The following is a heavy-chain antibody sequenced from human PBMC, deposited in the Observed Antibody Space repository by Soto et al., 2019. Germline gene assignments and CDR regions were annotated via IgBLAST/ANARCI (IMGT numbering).Heavy chain of an antibody. CDR3: AKAPARTYYYGMDV. CDR2: ISGSGDST. V-gene: IGHV3-23*01. J-gene: IGHJ6*02. Sequence: EVQLLESGGGLVQPGGSLRLCCAASGFTFGSYAMTWVRQGPGKGLEWVAAISGSGDSTYYANSVKGRFTISRDNSKSTLYLQMSSLGAEDTAVYYCAKAPARTYYYGMDVWGQGTTVTVSS. CDR1: GFTFGSYA.